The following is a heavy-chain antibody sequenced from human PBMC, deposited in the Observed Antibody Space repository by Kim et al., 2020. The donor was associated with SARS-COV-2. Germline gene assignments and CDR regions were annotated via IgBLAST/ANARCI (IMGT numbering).Heavy chain of an antibody. Sequence: SETLSLTCTVSGGSISSSSNYWGWIRQPPGKGLEWIGSISYSGGTYSSPSLKSRVTMSVDTSKNHFSLTVSSVTAADTAVYYCARRGRAVGAACYFDYWGQGILVTVSS. CDR1: GGSISSSSNY. CDR3: ARRGRAVGAACYFDY. J-gene: IGHJ4*02. V-gene: IGHV4-39*02. D-gene: IGHD1-26*01. CDR2: ISYSGGT.